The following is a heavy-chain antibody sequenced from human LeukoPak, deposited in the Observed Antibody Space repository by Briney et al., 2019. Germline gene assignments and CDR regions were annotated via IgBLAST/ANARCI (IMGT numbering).Heavy chain of an antibody. V-gene: IGHV1-24*01. CDR1: GYTLTELS. Sequence: ASVKVPCKVSGYTLTELSMHWVRQAPGKGLEWMGGFDPENGETIYAQKFQGRVTMTEDTSTDTAYMELSSLRSEDTAVYYCATRPRGGESGYYYVFDYWGQGTLVTVSS. J-gene: IGHJ4*02. CDR2: FDPENGET. CDR3: ATRPRGGESGYYYVFDY. D-gene: IGHD3-22*01.